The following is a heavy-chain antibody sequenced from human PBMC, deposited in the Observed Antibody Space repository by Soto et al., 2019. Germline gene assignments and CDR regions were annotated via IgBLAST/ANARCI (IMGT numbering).Heavy chain of an antibody. V-gene: IGHV2-5*02. CDR2: IYWDDDK. D-gene: IGHD6-13*01. CDR1: GFSFTTDGMG. Sequence: QITLKESGPTLVKPTQTLTLTCTFSGFSFTTDGMGVGWIRQPPGKALEWLALIYWDDDKRYSPSLKSRLTITKDASRNQVVLTLTNMDPADTATYSCAHLYWAASGTRYYFDSWGQGTLVTVFS. J-gene: IGHJ4*02. CDR3: AHLYWAASGTRYYFDS.